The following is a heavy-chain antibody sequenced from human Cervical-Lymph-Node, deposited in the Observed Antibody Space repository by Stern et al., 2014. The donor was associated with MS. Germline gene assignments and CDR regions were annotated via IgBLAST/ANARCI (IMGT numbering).Heavy chain of an antibody. CDR3: VTATLIDY. Sequence: EVQLVESGGGLVKPGGSLRLSCAASGFNFKNAWMSWVRQVPGKGLEWVGRIKTDTDGGTTDYGVPVKGRFTISRDDSKNILFLQMNRLKIEDTGVYYCVTATLIDYWGPGVLVTVSS. D-gene: IGHD2-15*01. J-gene: IGHJ4*02. CDR1: GFNFKNAW. V-gene: IGHV3-15*01. CDR2: IKTDTDGGTT.